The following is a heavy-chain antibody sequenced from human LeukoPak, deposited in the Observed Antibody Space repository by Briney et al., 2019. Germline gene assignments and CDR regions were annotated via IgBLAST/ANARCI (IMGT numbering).Heavy chain of an antibody. CDR3: AKELDIVVVVAATFDY. Sequence: GGSLRLSCAASGFTFSNYAMSWVRQAPGKGLEWVSTILGSGGGDSTYYADSVKGRFTISRDNSKNTLFLQMNSLRDEDTAVYYCAKELDIVVVVAATFDYWGQGTLVTVSS. CDR2: ILGSGGGDST. D-gene: IGHD2-15*01. J-gene: IGHJ4*02. CDR1: GFTFSNYA. V-gene: IGHV3-23*01.